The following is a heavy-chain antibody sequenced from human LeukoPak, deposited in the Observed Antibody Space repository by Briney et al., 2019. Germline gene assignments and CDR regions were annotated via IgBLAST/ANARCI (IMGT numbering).Heavy chain of an antibody. J-gene: IGHJ4*02. D-gene: IGHD3-22*01. CDR2: ISYDGSNK. CDR3: ASDYYDSSGYSEPYDY. CDR1: GFTFSSYA. V-gene: IGHV3-30-3*01. Sequence: GGSLRLSCAASGFTFSSYAMHWVRQAPGKGLEWVAVISYDGSNKYYADSVKGRFTISRDNSKNTLYLQMNSLRAEDTAVYYCASDYYDSSGYSEPYDYWGQGTLVTVSP.